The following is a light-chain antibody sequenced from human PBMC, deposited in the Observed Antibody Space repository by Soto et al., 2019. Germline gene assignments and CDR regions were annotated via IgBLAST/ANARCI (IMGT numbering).Light chain of an antibody. V-gene: IGKV1-5*01. Sequence: DIQMTQSPSTLSASVGDRVTITCRASQSIGRSLAWYQQKPGKAPNLLISDASSLERGVPSRLSGSGSGTDFTLTIRSLQPDDFATYYCQQYNGYFRTFGQWTKVEIK. CDR3: QQYNGYFRT. J-gene: IGKJ1*01. CDR1: QSIGRS. CDR2: DAS.